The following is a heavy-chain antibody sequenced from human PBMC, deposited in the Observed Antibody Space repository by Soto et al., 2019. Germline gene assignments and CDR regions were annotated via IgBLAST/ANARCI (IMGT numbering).Heavy chain of an antibody. D-gene: IGHD2-2*02. V-gene: IGHV1-69*01. CDR3: ARGSCSSTSCYKEYYFDL. CDR1: GGIFNNYA. CDR2: IIPMFGTL. J-gene: IGHJ4*02. Sequence: QEQLVQSGAEVKKPGSSVKVSCKASGGIFNNYAISWVRQAPGQGLEWMGGIIPMFGTLNYAQKFQGRVTIAADESTSTAYMELTSLRSEDTAVYYCARGSCSSTSCYKEYYFDLWGQGTLVTVSS.